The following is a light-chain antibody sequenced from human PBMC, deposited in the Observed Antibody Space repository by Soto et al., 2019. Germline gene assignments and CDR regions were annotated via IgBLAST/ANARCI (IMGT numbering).Light chain of an antibody. CDR2: AAS. V-gene: IGKV3-20*01. J-gene: IGKJ2*01. Sequence: EIVLTQSPGTLSLSPGERATLSCRASRSFASSYLAWYQQKPGQAPRLLIYAASSRATGIPDRFIGSGSGTDFTLTISTLEPDDFAVYYCHHYDSSPPYTFGQGTKLVIK. CDR1: RSFASSY. CDR3: HHYDSSPPYT.